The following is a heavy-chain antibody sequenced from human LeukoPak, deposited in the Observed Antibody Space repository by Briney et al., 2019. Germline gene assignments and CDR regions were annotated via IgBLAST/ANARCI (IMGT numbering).Heavy chain of an antibody. V-gene: IGHV4-30-4*01. Sequence: SETLSLTCTVSGGSIGSGDYYWSWIRQPPGKGLEWIGYIYYSGSTYYNPSLKSRVTISVDTSKNQFSLRLSSVTAADTAVYYCASRGVTGFDYWGQGTLVTVSS. CDR1: GGSIGSGDYY. D-gene: IGHD3-10*01. J-gene: IGHJ4*02. CDR3: ASRGVTGFDY. CDR2: IYYSGST.